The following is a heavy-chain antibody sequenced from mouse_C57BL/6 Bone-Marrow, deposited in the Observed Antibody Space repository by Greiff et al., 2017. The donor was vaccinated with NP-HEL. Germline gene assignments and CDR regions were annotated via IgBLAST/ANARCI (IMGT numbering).Heavy chain of an antibody. CDR1: GYTFTSYG. CDR3: ARCYYGSRVLFAY. CDR2: IYPRSGNT. Sequence: VQLQQSGAELARPGASVKLSCKASGYTFTSYGLSWVKQRTGQGLEWIGEIYPRSGNTYYNEKFKGKATLTADKSSSTAYMELRSLTSEDSAVYFCARCYYGSRVLFAYWGQGTLVTVSA. J-gene: IGHJ3*01. D-gene: IGHD1-1*01. V-gene: IGHV1-81*01.